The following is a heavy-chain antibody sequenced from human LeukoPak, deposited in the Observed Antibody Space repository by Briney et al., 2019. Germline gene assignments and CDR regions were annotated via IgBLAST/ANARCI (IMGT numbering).Heavy chain of an antibody. J-gene: IGHJ5*02. CDR2: IDPSDS. V-gene: IGHV5-10-1*01. CDR1: GYSFTSYW. CDR3: ARQYYASGSYYNDLNWFDP. Sequence: GESLRISCKGSGYSFTSYWISWVRQMPGKGLEWMGRIDPSDSYSPSFQGHVTISADKSISTAYLQWSSLKASDTAMCYCARQYYASGSYYNDLNWFDPWGQGTLVTVSS. D-gene: IGHD3-10*01.